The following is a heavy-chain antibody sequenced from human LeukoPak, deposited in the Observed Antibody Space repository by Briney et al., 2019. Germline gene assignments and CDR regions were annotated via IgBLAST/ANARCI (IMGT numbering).Heavy chain of an antibody. CDR2: ISYDGSNK. D-gene: IGHD3-22*01. Sequence: GGSLRLSCAASGFTFSSYGMHWVRQAPGKGLEWVAVISYDGSNKYYADSVKGRFTISRDNSKNTLYLQMNSLRAEDTAVYYCAKGLHYYDSSGYPYPSMDVWGQGTTVTVSS. V-gene: IGHV3-30*18. CDR1: GFTFSSYG. CDR3: AKGLHYYDSSGYPYPSMDV. J-gene: IGHJ6*02.